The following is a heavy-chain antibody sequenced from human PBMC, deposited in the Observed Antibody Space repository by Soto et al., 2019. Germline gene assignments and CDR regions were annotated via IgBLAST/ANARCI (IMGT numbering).Heavy chain of an antibody. D-gene: IGHD3-10*01. V-gene: IGHV4-59*08. J-gene: IGHJ6*02. CDR2: VHHSWGS. CDR3: ARQGFGPLHGLVDV. Sequence: QVQLQESGPGLVKPSETLSLSCTVSGGSISSYYWSWFRQSPGKRMEWIGYVHHSWGSSYNPSLQSRVAITLATSKGQFALKVPSVTATDTALYYCARQGFGPLHGLVDVWGQGTTVTVSS. CDR1: GGSISSYY.